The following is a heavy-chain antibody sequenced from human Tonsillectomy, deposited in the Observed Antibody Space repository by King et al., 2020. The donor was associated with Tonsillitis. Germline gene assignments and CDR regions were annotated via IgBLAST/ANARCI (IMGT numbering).Heavy chain of an antibody. V-gene: IGHV4-34*01. CDR1: GGSFSGYY. J-gene: IGHJ5*02. CDR3: GRGRRGGYVSRQHRSGNWFDP. Sequence: VQLQQWGAGLLKPSETLSLTCAVYGGSFSGYYWSWIRQPPGKGLEWIGEINHSGSTNYNPSLKSRVTVSVDTSKNQFSLKLSSVTAADTAVYYCGRGRRGGYVSRQHRSGNWFDPWGQGALVTVSS. D-gene: IGHD3-16*01. CDR2: INHSGST.